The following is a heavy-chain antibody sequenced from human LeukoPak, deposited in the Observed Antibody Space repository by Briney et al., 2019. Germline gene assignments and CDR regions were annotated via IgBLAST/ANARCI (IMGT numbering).Heavy chain of an antibody. Sequence: GGSLRLSCAVSGFTFSGFWMSWSRQAPGKGLEWVASINSDGSEGYYADVVKGRFTISRDNAKNSLYLQINSLRAEDTAVHYCARSSYSSSSSVWGQGTMVTVSS. J-gene: IGHJ3*01. CDR1: GFTFSGFW. D-gene: IGHD6-6*01. CDR2: INSDGSEG. CDR3: ARSSYSSSSSV. V-gene: IGHV3-7*03.